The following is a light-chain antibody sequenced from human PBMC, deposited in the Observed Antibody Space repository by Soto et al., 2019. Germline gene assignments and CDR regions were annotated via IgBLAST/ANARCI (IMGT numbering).Light chain of an antibody. J-gene: IGKJ2*01. V-gene: IGKV1-5*01. CDR2: DAS. Sequence: DIPMTQSPSTLSASVGDRVTITCRASQSISTWLAWHQKKPGKAPKVLIYDASSLESGVPSRFSGSGFGTEFILTISNLQPDDFATYYCQQYNSYSLSFGQGTKLEIK. CDR3: QQYNSYSLS. CDR1: QSISTW.